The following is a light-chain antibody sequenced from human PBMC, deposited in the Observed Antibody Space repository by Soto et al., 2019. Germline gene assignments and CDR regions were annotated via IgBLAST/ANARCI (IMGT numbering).Light chain of an antibody. CDR3: QQFRT. Sequence: DIQMTEAPSSLSASVVDRVTITCRASQRISNGLNWYQQRPGKAPKVLIYAASNLQSGVPSRFSGSGSGTDFTLTIGSLQPEDFATYYCQQFRTFGQGTKVDIK. CDR2: AAS. V-gene: IGKV1-39*01. J-gene: IGKJ1*01. CDR1: QRISNG.